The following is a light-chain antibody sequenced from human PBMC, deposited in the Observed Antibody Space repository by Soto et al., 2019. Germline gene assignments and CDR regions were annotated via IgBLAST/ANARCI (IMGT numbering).Light chain of an antibody. V-gene: IGKV1-9*01. Sequence: DIQLTQSPSFLAASLGDRVTITCRASQGISSYLAWYQQKPGKAPKLLIYAASTLQSGVPSRFRGSGSGTEFTLIISSLQPEDFETYYCQQLNSYPITFGQGTRLEIK. J-gene: IGKJ5*01. CDR3: QQLNSYPIT. CDR2: AAS. CDR1: QGISSY.